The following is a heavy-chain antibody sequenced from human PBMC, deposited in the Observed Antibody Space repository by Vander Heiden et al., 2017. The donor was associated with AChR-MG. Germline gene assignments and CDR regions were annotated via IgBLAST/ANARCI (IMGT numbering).Heavy chain of an antibody. CDR2: IIPIFGTA. CDR3: AAILGYCSSTSCFNNWFDP. V-gene: IGHV1-69*14. Sequence: HVQLVQSGAVVQKPGSSVKVSCKASGGPFSSYAISGVRQAPGQGLEWMGGIIPIFGTANYAQKYQGRVTITADKSTSTAYMELSSLRSEDTAVYYCAAILGYCSSTSCFNNWFDPWGQGTLVTVSS. CDR1: GGPFSSYA. D-gene: IGHD2-2*01. J-gene: IGHJ5*02.